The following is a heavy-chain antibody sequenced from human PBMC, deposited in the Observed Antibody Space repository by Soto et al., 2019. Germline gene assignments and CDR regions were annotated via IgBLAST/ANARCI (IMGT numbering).Heavy chain of an antibody. Sequence: GEFLKISCKTSGYNFISPWISCVRQMPGKGPEWLGWIDPNGSLTRYSPSVEGHVSMTADESNRTVYLQWSSLKATDTALYYCVRLWDHFDSSGYDFDSWGQGTPVTVSS. D-gene: IGHD3-22*01. CDR3: VRLWDHFDSSGYDFDS. V-gene: IGHV5-10-1*01. CDR2: IDPNGSLT. CDR1: GYNFISPW. J-gene: IGHJ4*02.